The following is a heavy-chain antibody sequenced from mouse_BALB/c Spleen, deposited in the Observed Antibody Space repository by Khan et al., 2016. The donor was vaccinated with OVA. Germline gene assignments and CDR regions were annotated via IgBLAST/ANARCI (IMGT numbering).Heavy chain of an antibody. Sequence: EVQLQESGPGLVKPSQSLSLTCTVTGYSITSDYAWDWIRQFPGNKLEWMGYISYGGSTSYNPSLKSRISITRDTSKNQFFLQLNSVTTEDTATYYVAKKNYYGYAMDYWGQGTSVTVSS. J-gene: IGHJ4*01. V-gene: IGHV3-2*02. CDR3: AKKNYYGYAMDY. CDR1: GYSITSDYA. CDR2: ISYGGST. D-gene: IGHD1-1*01.